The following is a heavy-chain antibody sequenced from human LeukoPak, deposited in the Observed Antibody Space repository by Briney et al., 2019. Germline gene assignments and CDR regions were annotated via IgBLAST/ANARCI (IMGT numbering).Heavy chain of an antibody. CDR1: GGSISSGGYS. Sequence: SETLSLTCAVSGGSISSGGYSWSWIRQPPGKGLEWIGYIYHSGSTYYNPSLKSRVTISVDRSKTQFSLKLSSVTAADTAVYYCASTTYCDFWSGYYSLDYWGQGTLVTVSS. CDR2: IYHSGST. V-gene: IGHV4-30-2*01. J-gene: IGHJ4*02. CDR3: ASTTYCDFWSGYYSLDY. D-gene: IGHD3-3*01.